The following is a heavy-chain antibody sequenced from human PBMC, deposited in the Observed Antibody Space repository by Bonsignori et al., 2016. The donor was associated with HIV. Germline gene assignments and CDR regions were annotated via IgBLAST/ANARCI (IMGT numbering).Heavy chain of an antibody. Sequence: WIRQPPGKGLEWVSAISGSGGSTYYADSVKGRFTISRDNSKNTLYLQMNSLRAEDTAVYYCATVGAMIVVVITPGEDYWGQGTLVTVSS. D-gene: IGHD3-22*01. V-gene: IGHV3-23*01. J-gene: IGHJ4*02. CDR2: ISGSGGST. CDR3: ATVGAMIVVVITPGEDY.